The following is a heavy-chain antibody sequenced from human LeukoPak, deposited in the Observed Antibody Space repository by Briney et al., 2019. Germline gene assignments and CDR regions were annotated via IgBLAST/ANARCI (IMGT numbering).Heavy chain of an antibody. V-gene: IGHV1-69*13. CDR3: ATEVGATTSFDY. J-gene: IGHJ4*02. CDR2: IIPIFGTA. D-gene: IGHD1-26*01. Sequence: SVKFSCKASGGTFSSYAISWVRQAPGQGLERMGGIIPIFGTANYAQKFQGRVTITADESTSTAYMELSSLRSEDTAVYYCATEVGATTSFDYWGQGTLVTVSS. CDR1: GGTFSSYA.